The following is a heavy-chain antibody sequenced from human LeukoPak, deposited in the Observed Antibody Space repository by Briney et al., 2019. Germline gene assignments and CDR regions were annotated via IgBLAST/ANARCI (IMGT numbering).Heavy chain of an antibody. D-gene: IGHD3-10*01. V-gene: IGHV1-18*01. CDR1: GYTFTSYG. CDR2: ISAYNGNT. Sequence: ASVKVSCKASGYTFTSYGISWVRQAPGQGLEWMGWISAYNGNTNYAQKLQGRVTMTTDTSTSTAYMELRSLRSDDTAVYYCARVRGEEVRGVIKDYYYYGMDVWGQGTTVTVSS. CDR3: ARVRGEEVRGVIKDYYYYGMDV. J-gene: IGHJ6*02.